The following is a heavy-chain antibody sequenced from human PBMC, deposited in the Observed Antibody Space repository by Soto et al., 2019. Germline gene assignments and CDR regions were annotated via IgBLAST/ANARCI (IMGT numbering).Heavy chain of an antibody. CDR1: GFTADDYA. V-gene: IGHV3-9*02. D-gene: IGHD4-17*01. CDR2: ISSNSDTI. CDR3: AKDMKWGGMTTIHYFDS. Sequence: EVQLVESGGGLVQPGRSLRLSCVASGFTADDYAMHWVRQAPGKGLEWVSGISSNSDTIDYADSVKGRFTISRDNAXNXLFLQMSSLRPEDTALYYCAKDMKWGGMTTIHYFDSWGQGTLVTVSS. J-gene: IGHJ4*02.